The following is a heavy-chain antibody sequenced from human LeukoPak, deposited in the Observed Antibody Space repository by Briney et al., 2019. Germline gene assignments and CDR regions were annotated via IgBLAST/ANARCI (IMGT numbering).Heavy chain of an antibody. V-gene: IGHV3-7*01. CDR3: ARDSAPRYYYYMDV. D-gene: IGHD6-6*01. J-gene: IGHJ6*03. Sequence: GGSLRLSCAASGFTFSSYWMSWVRQAPGKGLEWVANIKQDGSEKYYVDSVKGRFTISRDNAKNSLYLQMNSLRAEDTAVYYCARDSAPRYYYYMDVWGKGTTVTVSS. CDR2: IKQDGSEK. CDR1: GFTFSSYW.